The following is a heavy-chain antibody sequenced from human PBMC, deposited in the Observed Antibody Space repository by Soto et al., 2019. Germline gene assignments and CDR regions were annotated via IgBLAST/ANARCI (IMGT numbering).Heavy chain of an antibody. CDR2: INPSGGGT. CDR3: ARDPEQSYYVHNWFDS. Sequence: GASVKVSCEASGYTFANYDMHWVLQAPGQGLEWMGVINPSGGGTTYAQKFQGRVTMTRDTSTSTVYMELSSLRSEDTAVYYCARDPEQSYYVHNWFDSWGQGTLVTVSS. J-gene: IGHJ5*01. D-gene: IGHD3-10*02. CDR1: GYTFANYD. V-gene: IGHV1-46*01.